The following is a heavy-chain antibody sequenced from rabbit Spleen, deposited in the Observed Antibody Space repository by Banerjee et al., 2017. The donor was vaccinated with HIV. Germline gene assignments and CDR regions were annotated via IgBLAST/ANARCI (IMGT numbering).Heavy chain of an antibody. D-gene: IGHD7-1*01. J-gene: IGHJ6*01. Sequence: QSLEESGGGLVKPGASLTLTCTASGFSFTSGYDMCWVRQAPGKGLEWIACSYAGSSGSTYSAIWAKGRFTISKTSSTTVTLQMTSLTAADTATYFCARDTGTSFSTYGMDLRGPGTLVTVS. CDR1: GFSFTSGYD. CDR3: ARDTGTSFSTYGMDL. V-gene: IGHV1S40*01. CDR2: SYAGSSGST.